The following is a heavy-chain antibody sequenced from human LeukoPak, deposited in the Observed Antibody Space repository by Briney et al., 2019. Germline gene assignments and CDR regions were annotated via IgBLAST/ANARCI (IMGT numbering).Heavy chain of an antibody. CDR1: GYSFTSYW. D-gene: IGHD6-13*01. CDR2: IYPGDSDT. J-gene: IGHJ4*02. Sequence: GESLKISCKGSGYSFTSYWIGWVRQMPGKGLEWMGIIYPGDSDTRYSPSFQGQVTISADKSISTAYLQWSSLKASDTAMYYCARQGGARIATTVLDYWGQGTLVTVSS. V-gene: IGHV5-51*01. CDR3: ARQGGARIATTVLDY.